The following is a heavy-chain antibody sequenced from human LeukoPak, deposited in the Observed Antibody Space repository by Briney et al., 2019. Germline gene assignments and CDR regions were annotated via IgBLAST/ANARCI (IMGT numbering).Heavy chain of an antibody. CDR3: AGASYDSSGVH. D-gene: IGHD3-22*01. V-gene: IGHV4-59*01. J-gene: IGHJ4*02. CDR2: IYYSGST. Sequence: PSETLSLTCTVSGGSISSYYWSWIRQPPGKGLEWIGYIYYSGSTNYNPSLKSRVAISVDTSKNQFSLKLSSVTAADTAVYYCAGASYDSSGVHWGQGTLVTVSS. CDR1: GGSISSYY.